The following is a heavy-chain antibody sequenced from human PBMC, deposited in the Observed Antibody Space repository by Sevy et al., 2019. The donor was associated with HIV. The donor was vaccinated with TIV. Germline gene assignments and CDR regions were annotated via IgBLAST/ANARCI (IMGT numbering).Heavy chain of an antibody. Sequence: GGSLRLSCAASGFTFSSYAMHWVRQAPGKGLEWVAVISYDGSNKYYADSVKGRFTISRDNSKNTLYLQMNSLRAEDTVVYSCARDGVFGGITMIVDDWGLGTLVTVSS. CDR2: ISYDGSNK. V-gene: IGHV3-30-3*01. J-gene: IGHJ4*02. CDR1: GFTFSSYA. CDR3: ARDGVFGGITMIVDD. D-gene: IGHD3-22*01.